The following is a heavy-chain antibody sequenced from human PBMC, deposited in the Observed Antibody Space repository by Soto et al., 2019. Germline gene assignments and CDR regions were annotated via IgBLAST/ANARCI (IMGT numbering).Heavy chain of an antibody. CDR2: IIPIFGTA. CDR1: GGTFSSYA. D-gene: IGHD6-13*01. V-gene: IGHV1-69*13. CDR3: ATEGVANSSWSGGFDY. J-gene: IGHJ4*02. Sequence: SVKVSCKASGGTFSSYAISWVRQAPGQGLEWMGGIIPIFGTANYAQKFQGRVTITADESTSTAYMELSSLRSEDTAVYYCATEGVANSSWSGGFDYWGQGTLVTVSS.